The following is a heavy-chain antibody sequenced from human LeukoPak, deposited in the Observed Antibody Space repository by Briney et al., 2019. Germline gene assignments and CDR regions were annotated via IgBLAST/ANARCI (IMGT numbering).Heavy chain of an antibody. J-gene: IGHJ1*01. CDR1: GYTFTGYY. D-gene: IGHD3-22*01. Sequence: ASVKVSCKASGYTFTGYYMHWVRQAPEQGLEWMGRINPNSGGTNYAQKFQGRVTMTRDTSISTAYMELSRLRSDDTAVYYCARGYYDSPGEYFQHWGQGTLVTVSS. CDR3: ARGYYDSPGEYFQH. CDR2: INPNSGGT. V-gene: IGHV1-2*06.